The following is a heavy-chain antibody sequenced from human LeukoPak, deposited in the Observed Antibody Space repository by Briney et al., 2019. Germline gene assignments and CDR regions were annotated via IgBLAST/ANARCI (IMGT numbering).Heavy chain of an antibody. V-gene: IGHV1-2*02. J-gene: IGHJ4*02. CDR2: INPNSGGT. D-gene: IGHD6-6*01. CDR1: GDTLIGYE. Sequence: VASVKDSKKSSGDTLIGYEMRCVRQAPGQRNKWMGWINPNSGGTNYAQKFQGRVTMTRDTSISTAYTELSRLRSDDTAVYYCARSGCIAANPHGYWGQGTLVTVSS. CDR3: ARSGCIAANPHGY.